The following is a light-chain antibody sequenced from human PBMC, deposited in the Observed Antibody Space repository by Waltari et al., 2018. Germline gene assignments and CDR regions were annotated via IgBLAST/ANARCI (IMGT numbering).Light chain of an antibody. CDR3: MQAVQSPLT. CDR1: QSLLYSDGYNY. Sequence: DIVMTQSPLSLPVTPGEPASISCRSSQSLLYSDGYNYLHWYLQKPGQSPQVLIYLGSNRASGVPDRFSGSGSGTDFTLKISRVEAEDVGVYYCMQAVQSPLTFGGGTKVEIK. J-gene: IGKJ4*01. CDR2: LGS. V-gene: IGKV2-28*01.